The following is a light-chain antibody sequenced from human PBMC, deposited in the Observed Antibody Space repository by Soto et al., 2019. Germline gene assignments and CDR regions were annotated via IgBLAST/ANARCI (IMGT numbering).Light chain of an antibody. V-gene: IGKV1-5*01. Sequence: DSQMTQSPSTLSASVGDRVTITCRASQSISRWFAWYHQKPGKAPQLLSYDASSLESGVPSRFSGSGSGTACTLSISRLQLDDFATYYCQQYNSSSRPVGQGTKVEIK. CDR1: QSISRW. CDR3: QQYNSSSRP. CDR2: DAS. J-gene: IGKJ1*01.